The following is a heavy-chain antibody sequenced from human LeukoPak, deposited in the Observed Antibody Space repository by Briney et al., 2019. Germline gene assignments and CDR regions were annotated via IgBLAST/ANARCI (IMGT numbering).Heavy chain of an antibody. CDR3: AKDIWGGTAMVFDY. V-gene: IGHV3-23*01. J-gene: IGHJ4*02. D-gene: IGHD5-18*01. CDR2: ISGSGGRT. CDR1: GFSFNYNA. Sequence: GGSLRLSCAASGFSFNYNAMSRVRQAPGKGLEWVSGISGSGGRTFYADAVKGRFTISRDNSKNTLYLHMNNLRDDDTAVYYCAKDIWGGTAMVFDYWGQGTLVTVSS.